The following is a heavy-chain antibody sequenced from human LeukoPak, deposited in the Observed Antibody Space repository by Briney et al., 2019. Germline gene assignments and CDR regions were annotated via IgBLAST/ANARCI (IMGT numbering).Heavy chain of an antibody. CDR1: GFTFSSYW. CDR2: IKLDGSEK. J-gene: IGHJ4*02. D-gene: IGHD2-2*01. CDR3: ARVSAAHYYFDS. Sequence: GGSLRLSCAASGFTFSSYWMSWVRQAPGKGLEWGANIKLDGSEKYYVDSVKGRFTISRDSAKNSLYLQMNRLSAEDTAVYYCARVSAAHYYFDSWGQGTLVTVCS. V-gene: IGHV3-7*01.